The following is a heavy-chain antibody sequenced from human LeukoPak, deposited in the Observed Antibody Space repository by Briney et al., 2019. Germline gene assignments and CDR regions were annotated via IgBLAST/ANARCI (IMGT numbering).Heavy chain of an antibody. CDR2: ISTSSSYI. V-gene: IGHV3-21*01. CDR3: ARQDWLGDRYYFDS. D-gene: IGHD3-9*01. CDR1: GFTFSSYS. J-gene: IGHJ4*02. Sequence: GGSLGLSCAASGFTFSSYSLNWVRQAPGKGLEWVSFISTSSSYIYYADSVKGRFTISRDNARNSLYLQMNSLRAEDTAVYYCARQDWLGDRYYFDSWGQGTLVTVSS.